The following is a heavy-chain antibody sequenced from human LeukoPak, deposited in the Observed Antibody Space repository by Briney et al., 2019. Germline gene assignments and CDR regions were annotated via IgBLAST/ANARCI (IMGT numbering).Heavy chain of an antibody. CDR3: ANVQV. D-gene: IGHD6-6*01. CDR1: AFTFNSFA. V-gene: IGHV3-33*08. Sequence: PGGSLRLSCAASAFTFNSFAMHWVRQAPGKGLEWVAVIWYDGSNKYYADSVRGRFTISRDNSKNTLYLQMNSLRAEDTAVYYCANVQVWGKGTTVTVSS. J-gene: IGHJ6*04. CDR2: IWYDGSNK.